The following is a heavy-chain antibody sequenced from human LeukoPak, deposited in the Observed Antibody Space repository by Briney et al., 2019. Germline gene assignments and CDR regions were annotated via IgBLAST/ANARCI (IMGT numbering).Heavy chain of an antibody. D-gene: IGHD1-26*01. V-gene: IGHV3-7*03. CDR2: IKQDGSEK. CDR3: ARDGQVGALISYYCYYYGMDV. Sequence: GGSLRLSCAASGFTFSSYWMSWVRQAPGKGLEWVANIKQDGSEKYYVDSVKGRFTISRDNAKNSLYLQMNSLRAEDTAVYYCARDGQVGALISYYCYYYGMDVWGQGTTVTVSS. J-gene: IGHJ6*02. CDR1: GFTFSSYW.